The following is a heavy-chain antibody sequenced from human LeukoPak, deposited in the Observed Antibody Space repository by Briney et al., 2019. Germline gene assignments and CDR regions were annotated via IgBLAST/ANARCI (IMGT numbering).Heavy chain of an antibody. CDR3: ARVVVDKAMVTIPDAFDI. J-gene: IGHJ3*02. Sequence: ASVKVSCKSSVGTFSSYAISWVRQAPGQGLEGMGRISPIFCKANYAQKFQGRVTITTDDSTSTAYMQLSSLISEDTAVYYSARVVVDKAMVTIPDAFDIWGQGTMVTVSS. CDR1: VGTFSSYA. D-gene: IGHD5-18*01. V-gene: IGHV1-69*05. CDR2: ISPIFCKA.